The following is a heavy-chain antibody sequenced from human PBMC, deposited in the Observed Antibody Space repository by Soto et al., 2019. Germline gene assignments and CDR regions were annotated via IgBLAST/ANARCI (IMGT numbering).Heavy chain of an antibody. CDR1: GYSFTSYW. V-gene: IGHV5-51*01. CDR3: ARLVFWSGYPPTGGMDV. D-gene: IGHD3-3*01. J-gene: IGHJ6*02. CDR2: IYPGDSDT. Sequence: PGESLKISCKGSGYSFTSYWIGWVRQMPWKGLEWMGIIYPGDSDTRYSPSFQGQVTISADKSISTAYLQWSSLKASDTAMYYCARLVFWSGYPPTGGMDVWGQGTTVTVSS.